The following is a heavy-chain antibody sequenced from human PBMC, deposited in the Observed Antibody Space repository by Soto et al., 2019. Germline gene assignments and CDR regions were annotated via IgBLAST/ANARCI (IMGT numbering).Heavy chain of an antibody. V-gene: IGHV3-49*03. CDR3: TRADEAYYYYYGMDV. Sequence: RLSCTPSGCTPGDSSMSWFRQAPGPCPGWVDFSRSKAYGGTTEYAASVKGRLSISRDDSKSSDYLQMNRLKTEDTAVYYCTRADEAYYYYYGMDVWGQGTTVTVSS. CDR2: SRSKAYGGTT. CDR1: GCTPGDSS. J-gene: IGHJ6*02.